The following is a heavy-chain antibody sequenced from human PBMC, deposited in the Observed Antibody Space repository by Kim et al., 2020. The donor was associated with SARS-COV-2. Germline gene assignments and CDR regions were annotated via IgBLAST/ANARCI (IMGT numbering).Heavy chain of an antibody. Sequence: ASVKVSCKASGYSFASYGISWVRQAPGQGLEWMGGIGAYNGMSEYGQTFNDRITMTTDISSSTAYLEVRSLRSDDTAVYYCARGGRGDHFYNGMDVWGQGTAVTVSS. CDR1: GYSFASYG. V-gene: IGHV1-18*01. D-gene: IGHD2-21*01. J-gene: IGHJ6*02. CDR3: ARGGRGDHFYNGMDV. CDR2: IGAYNGMS.